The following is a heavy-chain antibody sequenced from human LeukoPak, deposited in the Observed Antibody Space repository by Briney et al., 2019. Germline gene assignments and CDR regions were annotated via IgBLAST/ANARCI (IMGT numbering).Heavy chain of an antibody. CDR1: GFTFSSYA. CDR2: ISYDGSNK. CDR3: AKDPGDYGDYSYFDY. V-gene: IGHV3-30*04. Sequence: GGSLRLSCAASGFTFSSYAMHWVRQAPGKGLEWVAVISYDGSNKYYADSVKGRFTISRDNSKNTLYLQMNSLRAEDTAVYYCAKDPGDYGDYSYFDYWGQGTLVTVSS. D-gene: IGHD4-17*01. J-gene: IGHJ4*02.